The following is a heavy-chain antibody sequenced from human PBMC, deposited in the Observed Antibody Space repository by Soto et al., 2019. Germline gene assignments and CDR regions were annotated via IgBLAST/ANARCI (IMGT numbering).Heavy chain of an antibody. V-gene: IGHV3-21*01. CDR2: INSDSAYI. CDR3: ARDVGGYGTWAYYFDS. Sequence: EVQLVKSGGGLVRPGGSLRLSCAASGFTFSSYDMNWVRQAPGKGLEWVSSINSDSAYIYYADSVKGRFTISRDNAKNSLLLQMNSLRAEDTAVYFCARDVGGYGTWAYYFDSWGQGTLVTVSS. D-gene: IGHD3-22*01. CDR1: GFTFSSYD. J-gene: IGHJ4*02.